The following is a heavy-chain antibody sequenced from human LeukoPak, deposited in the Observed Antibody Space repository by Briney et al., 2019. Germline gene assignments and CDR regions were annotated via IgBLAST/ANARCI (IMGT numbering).Heavy chain of an antibody. V-gene: IGHV3-53*01. Sequence: PGGSLRLSCAASGFTVSNNYMTWVRQAPGKGLEWVSVIYNGGSTYYANSVKGRFTISRDGSKNTLYLQMNSLRAEDTAVYYCAKGQGATRHFDLWGRGTLVTVSS. CDR2: IYNGGST. J-gene: IGHJ2*01. CDR3: AKGQGATRHFDL. D-gene: IGHD3-16*01. CDR1: GFTVSNNY.